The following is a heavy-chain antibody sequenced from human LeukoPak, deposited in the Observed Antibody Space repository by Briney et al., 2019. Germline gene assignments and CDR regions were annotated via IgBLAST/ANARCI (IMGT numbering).Heavy chain of an antibody. CDR1: GFTVSSNY. CDR3: ARAFPYYYGSGSYHLDY. D-gene: IGHD3-10*01. CDR2: IYSGGST. V-gene: IGHV3-66*01. J-gene: IGHJ4*02. Sequence: GGSLRLSCAASGFTVSSNYMSWVRQAPGKGLEWVSVIYSGGSTYYADSVKGRFTISRDNSKNTLYLQMNSLRAEDTGVYYCARAFPYYYGSGSYHLDYWGQGTLVTVSS.